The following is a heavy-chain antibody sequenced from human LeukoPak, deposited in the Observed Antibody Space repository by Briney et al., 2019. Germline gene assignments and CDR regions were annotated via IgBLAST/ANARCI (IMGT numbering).Heavy chain of an antibody. CDR1: GGSFSAYY. CDR2: TNHSGST. V-gene: IGHV4-34*01. J-gene: IGHJ4*02. D-gene: IGHD2-21*02. Sequence: SETLSLTCAVYGGSFSAYYWSWIRQPPGKGLEWIGETNHSGSTNCNPSLKSRVTISVDTSKNQFSLKVSSVTAADTAVYYCARGGFYCGGDCYVDYWGQGTLVTVSS. CDR3: ARGGFYCGGDCYVDY.